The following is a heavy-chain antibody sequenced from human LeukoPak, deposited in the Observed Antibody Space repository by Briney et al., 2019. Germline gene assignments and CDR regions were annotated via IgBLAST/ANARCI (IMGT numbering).Heavy chain of an antibody. J-gene: IGHJ4*02. CDR3: AKMRTNWNRYFDS. V-gene: IGHV3-23*01. CDR2: ISGSGGST. D-gene: IGHD1-1*01. CDR1: GFTFTNYA. Sequence: GGSLRLSCAASGFTFTNYAMSWVRQAPGKGLEWVSVISGSGGSTLYADSVKGRFTISRDNSKNTLYLQMNGLRAEDTAVFYCAKMRTNWNRYFDSWGQGTLVTISS.